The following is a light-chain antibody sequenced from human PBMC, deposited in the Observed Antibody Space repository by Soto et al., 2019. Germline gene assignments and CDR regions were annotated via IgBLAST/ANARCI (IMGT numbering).Light chain of an antibody. V-gene: IGLV3-16*01. CDR2: KDS. J-gene: IGLJ3*02. Sequence: SYELTQPPSVSVSLGQMARITCSGEALPKKYAYWYQQKPGQFPVLVIYKDSERPSGIPERFSGSSSGTIVTLTISGVQAEDEADYYCLSADSSGTSLGVFGGGTQLTVL. CDR1: ALPKKY. CDR3: LSADSSGTSLGV.